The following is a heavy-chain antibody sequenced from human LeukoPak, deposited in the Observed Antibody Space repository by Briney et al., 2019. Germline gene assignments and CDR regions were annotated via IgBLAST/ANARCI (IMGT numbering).Heavy chain of an antibody. CDR2: ISYDGSNK. CDR1: GFTFSSYA. V-gene: IGHV3-30*01. D-gene: IGHD5-24*01. CDR3: AREGPEMATIGEGYMDV. Sequence: GGSLRLSCAASGFTFSSYAMHWVRQAPGKGLEWVAVISYDGSNKYYADSVKGRFTISRDNSKNTLYLQMNSLRAEDTAVYYCAREGPEMATIGEGYMDVWGKGTTVTVSS. J-gene: IGHJ6*03.